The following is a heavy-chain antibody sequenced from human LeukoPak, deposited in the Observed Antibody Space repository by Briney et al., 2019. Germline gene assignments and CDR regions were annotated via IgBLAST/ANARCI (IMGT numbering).Heavy chain of an antibody. J-gene: IGHJ4*02. CDR2: ISSSSYI. D-gene: IGHD2-15*01. V-gene: IGHV3-48*03. CDR1: GFIFSSYE. Sequence: GGSLRLSCAASGFIFSSYEMNWVRQAPGKGLEWVSSISSSSYIFYADSVKGRFTISRDNAKNSLYLQMNSLRAEDTAVYYCARSVVAATETFDYWGQGTLVTVSS. CDR3: ARSVVAATETFDY.